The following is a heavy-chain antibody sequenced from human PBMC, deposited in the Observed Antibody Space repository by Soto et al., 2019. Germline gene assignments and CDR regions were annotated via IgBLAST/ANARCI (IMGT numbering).Heavy chain of an antibody. CDR2: IKSKYDGETT. Sequence: EVQVVESGGGLVKPGGSLRLSCAASGLTVDNAWMSWVRQAPGKGLEWIGRIKSKYDGETTDYAAPVKGRFTISRDDSKDTVYLEVYDLKIDDTAVYFCTISDGWRRWSYLWGRGTLVTVSS. CDR1: GLTVDNAW. J-gene: IGHJ2*01. V-gene: IGHV3-15*01. D-gene: IGHD6-19*01. CDR3: TISDGWRRWSYL.